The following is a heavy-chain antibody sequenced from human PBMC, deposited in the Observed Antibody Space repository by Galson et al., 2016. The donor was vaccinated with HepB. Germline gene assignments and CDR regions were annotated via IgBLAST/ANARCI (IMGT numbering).Heavy chain of an antibody. CDR1: GYTLTRLS. V-gene: IGHV1-24*01. D-gene: IGHD5-12*01. Sequence: SVKVSCKVSGYTLTRLSLHWVRQAPGKGLEWMGGFDPKNGETIYAQNLQGRVTMTEDTLTETAYMELSSLTSEDAAVYYCATVDIVAMSEFHFDSWGQGTLVTVTS. J-gene: IGHJ4*02. CDR2: FDPKNGET. CDR3: ATVDIVAMSEFHFDS.